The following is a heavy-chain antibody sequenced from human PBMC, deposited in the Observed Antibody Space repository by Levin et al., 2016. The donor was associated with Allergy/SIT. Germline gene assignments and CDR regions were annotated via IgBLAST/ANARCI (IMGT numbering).Heavy chain of an antibody. CDR2: ISKSGRYT. J-gene: IGHJ3*02. V-gene: IGHV3-11*06. D-gene: IGHD3-22*01. CDR3: ARDVNDRAYDPARDYYPDGFGI. Sequence: RQAPGKRLEWLSYISKSGRYTNYADSVKGRFTISRDNAKNSLYLQLSNLRAEDTAVYYCARDVNDRAYDPARDYYPDGFGIWGQGTMVTVSS.